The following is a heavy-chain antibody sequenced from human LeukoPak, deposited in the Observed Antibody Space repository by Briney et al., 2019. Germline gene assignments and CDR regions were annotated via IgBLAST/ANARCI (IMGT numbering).Heavy chain of an antibody. Sequence: GGSLRLSCAASGFTFSSYEMNWVRQAPGKGLEWVSYISGSGITIYYADSVKGRFTISRDNSKNTLYLQMNSLRAEDTAVYYCAKDETDYFDLSGPNWFDPWGQGTLVTVSS. CDR3: AKDETDYFDLSGPNWFDP. CDR1: GFTFSSYE. CDR2: ISGSGITI. J-gene: IGHJ5*02. V-gene: IGHV3-48*03. D-gene: IGHD3-22*01.